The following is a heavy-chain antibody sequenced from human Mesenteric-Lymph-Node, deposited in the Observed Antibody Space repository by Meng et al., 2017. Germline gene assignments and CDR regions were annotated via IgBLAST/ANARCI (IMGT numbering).Heavy chain of an antibody. J-gene: IGHJ4*02. Sequence: QVQLKQWGAGLLKTSETLSLTCAVYGGSLSGYYWSWIRQPPGKGLEWIGEINHSGSTNYNPSLKSRVTISVDTSKNQFSLKLSSVTAADTAVYYCAKEGASAWGQGTLVTVSS. V-gene: IGHV4-34*01. CDR1: GGSLSGYY. CDR3: AKEGASA. CDR2: INHSGST. D-gene: IGHD1-26*01.